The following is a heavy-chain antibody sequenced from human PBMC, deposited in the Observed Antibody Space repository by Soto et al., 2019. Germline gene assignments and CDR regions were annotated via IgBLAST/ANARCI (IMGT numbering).Heavy chain of an antibody. D-gene: IGHD3-22*01. CDR1: GFTFSNAW. CDR3: TIPRGPMIRP. Sequence: EVQLVESGGGLVEPGGSLRLSCTASGFTFSNAWMTWVRQAPGKGLEWVGRIKSKTDGGTTHYAAPVKGRFTISRDDSKNTMYLQMSSLKTEDTAVYYCTIPRGPMIRPWGQGTLVTVSS. J-gene: IGHJ5*02. CDR2: IKSKTDGGTT. V-gene: IGHV3-15*01.